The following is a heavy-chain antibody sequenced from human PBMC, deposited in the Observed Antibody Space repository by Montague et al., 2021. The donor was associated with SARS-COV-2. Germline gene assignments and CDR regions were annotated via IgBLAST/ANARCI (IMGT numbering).Heavy chain of an antibody. CDR2: INHSGSS. CDR3: ARAREDVVVPALGIRAYYYNYYLDD. CDR1: GGSISGYY. J-gene: IGHJ6*03. D-gene: IGHD2-2*01. V-gene: IGHV4-34*01. Sequence: SETLSLTCAVYGGSISGYYWSWIRQPPRKGLEWMGEINHSGSSNYYPSPNNRVIISVDTSKYQFSLKLSSVTAADTAVYYCARAREDVVVPALGIRAYYYNYYLDDWGKGTLVTVSS.